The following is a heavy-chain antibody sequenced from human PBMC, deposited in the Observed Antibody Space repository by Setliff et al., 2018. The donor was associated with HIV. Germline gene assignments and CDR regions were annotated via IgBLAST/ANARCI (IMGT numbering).Heavy chain of an antibody. D-gene: IGHD3-10*01. J-gene: IGHJ4*02. CDR3: ARARGPEGYFDS. CDR1: GFSLSTTGVG. V-gene: IGHV4-28*02. Sequence: SGPTLVNPTQTLTLTCAVSGFSLSTTGVGVGWIRQPPGKGLESIGTIYYSGSTYYKSSLKSRLTISVDTSKNQFSLKMSSVTAADTAVYYCARARGPEGYFDSWGQGTLVTVSS. CDR2: IYYSGST.